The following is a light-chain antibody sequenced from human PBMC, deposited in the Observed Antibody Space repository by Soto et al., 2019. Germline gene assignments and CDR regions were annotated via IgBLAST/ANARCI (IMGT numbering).Light chain of an antibody. J-gene: IGKJ2*01. Sequence: DIQMTQSPSTLSASVGDRVTITCRASQSISSWLAWYQQKPGKAPKLLTYDASSLESGVPSRFSGSGSGTEFTLTISSLQPDDFATDYCQQYNSYLYTFGQGTKLEIK. V-gene: IGKV1-5*01. CDR1: QSISSW. CDR2: DAS. CDR3: QQYNSYLYT.